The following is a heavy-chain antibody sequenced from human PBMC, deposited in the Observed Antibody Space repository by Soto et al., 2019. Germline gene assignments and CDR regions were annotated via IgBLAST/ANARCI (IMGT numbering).Heavy chain of an antibody. D-gene: IGHD3-16*02. J-gene: IGHJ4*02. CDR1: GYSFTSYA. V-gene: IGHV1-3*01. CDR3: TRSAISPYGGLIGPFDY. Sequence: GASVKVSCKASGYSFTSYAIHWMRQAPGQRLEWMGWIKPANGNTKYSQKFQGRLIITIDTSANTMYMELSSLTSEDTAIYYCTRSAISPYGGLIGPFDYWGQGNLVTVSS. CDR2: IKPANGNT.